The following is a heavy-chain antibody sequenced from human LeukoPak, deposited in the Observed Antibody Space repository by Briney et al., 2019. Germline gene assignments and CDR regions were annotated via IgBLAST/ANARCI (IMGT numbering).Heavy chain of an antibody. D-gene: IGHD1-1*01. V-gene: IGHV3-30*03. CDR2: VSADGRTQ. CDR1: GFTFRTYS. Sequence: PGRSLRLSCAASGFTFRTYSIHWVRQAPGKGLEWVTVVSADGRTQLYSDSVKGRFTISRDNTKNLLYLEMNSLRGDDTAIYYCVRESRPGGAMGLYHNLDYWGQGTLVAVSS. CDR3: VRESRPGGAMGLYHNLDY. J-gene: IGHJ4*02.